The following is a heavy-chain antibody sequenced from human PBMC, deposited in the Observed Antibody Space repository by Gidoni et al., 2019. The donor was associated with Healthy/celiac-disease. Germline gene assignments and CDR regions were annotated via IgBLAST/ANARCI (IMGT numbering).Heavy chain of an antibody. CDR3: ARRGSYYNVRHFDY. D-gene: IGHD3-10*01. V-gene: IGHV4-34*01. Sequence: QVQLQQWGAGLLKPSETLSLTCAVYGGSFSGYYWSWIRQPPGKGLEWIGEINHSGSTNYNPSLKSRVTISVDTSKNQFSLKLSSVTAADTAVYYCARRGSYYNVRHFDYWGQGTLVTVSS. J-gene: IGHJ4*02. CDR1: GGSFSGYY. CDR2: INHSGST.